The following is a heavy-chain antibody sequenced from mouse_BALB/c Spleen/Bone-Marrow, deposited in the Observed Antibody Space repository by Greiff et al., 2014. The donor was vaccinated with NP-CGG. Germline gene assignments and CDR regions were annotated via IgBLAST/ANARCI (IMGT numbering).Heavy chain of an antibody. J-gene: IGHJ2*01. CDR2: IYPSDSYT. Sequence: VQLQQSGAELVRPGASVKLSCKASGYTFTSYWINWVKQRPGQGLEWIGNIYPSDSYTNYNQKFKDKATLTVDKSSSTAYMQLSSPTSEDSAVYYCTRLRVYYFYYWGQGTTLTVSS. CDR3: TRLRVYYFYY. CDR1: GYTFTSYW. V-gene: IGHV1-69*02.